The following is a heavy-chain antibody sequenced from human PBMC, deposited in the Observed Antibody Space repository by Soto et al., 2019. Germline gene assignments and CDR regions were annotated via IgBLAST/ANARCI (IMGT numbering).Heavy chain of an antibody. CDR1: GFTFVAYS. CDR2: MSIGYEKT. D-gene: IGHD5-18*01. V-gene: IGHV3-23*01. J-gene: IGHJ4*02. CDR3: VRWDGYGDL. Sequence: EVQVLESGGGLVQPGGSLRPPCVASGFTFVAYSLPGARRPPEKGLEWISGMSIGYEKTFYGDSVQGRFTVSRDSSQNTVDLQMNSLRVEDTAKYYCVRWDGYGDLWGQGTLVTVSS.